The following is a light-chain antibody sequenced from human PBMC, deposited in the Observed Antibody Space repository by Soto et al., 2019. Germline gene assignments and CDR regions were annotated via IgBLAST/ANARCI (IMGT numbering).Light chain of an antibody. CDR2: SAS. CDR3: QQDYYWRLT. V-gene: IGKV3-15*01. CDR1: QGVGRS. J-gene: IGKJ4*01. Sequence: EVRMTQSPATLSTSPGEGATLSCRASQGVGRSLACYQQTPGKSPRLLIYSASTRASGVPARFSGSGSGTEFTLSFSSLQSEDFAVYSCQQDYYWRLTFGGGTKVEIK.